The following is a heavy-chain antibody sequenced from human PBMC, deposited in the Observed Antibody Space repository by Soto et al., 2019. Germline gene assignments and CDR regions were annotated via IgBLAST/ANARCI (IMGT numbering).Heavy chain of an antibody. D-gene: IGHD3-3*01. J-gene: IGHJ6*02. CDR1: GYTFTSYG. V-gene: IGHV1-18*01. CDR2: ISAYNGNT. Sequence: QVQLVQSGAEVKKPGASVKVSCKASGYTFTSYGISWVRQAPGQGLGWMGWISAYNGNTNYAQKLQGRVTMTTDTATSTADMDLRSLRSDDTAVYYCARGSRNYEFWSAYSYLHGLHGRDVWGQGTTVTVSS. CDR3: ARGSRNYEFWSAYSYLHGLHGRDV.